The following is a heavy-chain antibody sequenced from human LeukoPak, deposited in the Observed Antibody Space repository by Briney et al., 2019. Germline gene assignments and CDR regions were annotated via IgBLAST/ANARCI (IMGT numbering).Heavy chain of an antibody. D-gene: IGHD3-22*01. CDR1: GYTFTSYG. J-gene: IGHJ4*02. CDR3: ARHPRANTMIVASFEY. Sequence: ASVTVSCKASGYTFTSYGISWVRQAPGQGLEWMGWIRVYNGNTNYAQKIQGRATMTTDTSTTTAYMERRSLRCDDTAVYYCARHPRANTMIVASFEYWGQGNLVTV. CDR2: IRVYNGNT. V-gene: IGHV1-18*01.